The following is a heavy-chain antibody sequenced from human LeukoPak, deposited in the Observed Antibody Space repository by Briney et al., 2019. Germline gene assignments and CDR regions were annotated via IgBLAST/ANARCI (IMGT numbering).Heavy chain of an antibody. CDR3: ATLRGDYYDSRAYDL. D-gene: IGHD3-22*01. CDR2: IFTSGNT. J-gene: IGHJ3*01. V-gene: IGHV4-4*07. CDR1: GGSISSYY. Sequence: SETLSLTCTVSGGSISSYYWSWIRQPAGKGLEWIGRIFTSGNTDYNPSLKSRVFISIETSKNRFSLTLNSVTAADTAVYYCATLRGDYYDSRAYDLWGQGTMVTVSS.